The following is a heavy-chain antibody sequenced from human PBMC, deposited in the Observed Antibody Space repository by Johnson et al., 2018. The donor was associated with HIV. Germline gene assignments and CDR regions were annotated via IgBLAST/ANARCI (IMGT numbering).Heavy chain of an antibody. Sequence: VQLVESGGGLVQPGGSLRLSCAASGFSFSNYWMSWVRQAPGKGLEWVANIKQDGSEKYYVDSVKGRFTISRDNAKNSLYLQMNSLRAEDTAVYYCTRSQGSGEGAFDIWGQGTMVTVSS. V-gene: IGHV3-7*05. CDR1: GFSFSNYW. CDR3: TRSQGSGEGAFDI. J-gene: IGHJ3*02. D-gene: IGHD2-21*01. CDR2: IKQDGSEK.